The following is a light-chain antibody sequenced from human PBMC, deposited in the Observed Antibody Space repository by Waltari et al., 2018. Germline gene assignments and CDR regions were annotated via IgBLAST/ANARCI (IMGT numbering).Light chain of an antibody. Sequence: DIVMTQSPLSLPVTPGAPASISCRSSQSLLHSNGYNYLDWYLQKQGQSPQILIYLASNRASGVPDRFSGSGSGTDFTLKISRVEAEDAGVYYCMEALQSVTFGQGTRLEIK. CDR3: MEALQSVT. CDR2: LAS. V-gene: IGKV2-28*01. J-gene: IGKJ5*01. CDR1: QSLLHSNGYNY.